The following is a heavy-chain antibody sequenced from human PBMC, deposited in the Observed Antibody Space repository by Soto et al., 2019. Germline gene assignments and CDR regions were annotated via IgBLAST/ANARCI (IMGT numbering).Heavy chain of an antibody. D-gene: IGHD6-19*01. J-gene: IGHJ4*02. CDR1: GGSISSSSYY. V-gene: IGHV4-39*01. CDR2: IYYSGST. CDR3: ARRAVAGTIDY. Sequence: QLQLQESGPGPVKPSETLSLTCTVSGGSISSSSYYWGWIRQPPGKGLEWIGSIYYSGSTYYNPSLKSRVTISVDTSKNQFSLKLSSVTAADTAVYYCARRAVAGTIDYWGQGTLVTVSS.